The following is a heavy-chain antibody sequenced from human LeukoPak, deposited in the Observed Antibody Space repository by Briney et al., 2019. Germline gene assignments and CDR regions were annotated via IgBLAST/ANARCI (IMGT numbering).Heavy chain of an antibody. J-gene: IGHJ4*02. D-gene: IGHD6-13*01. Sequence: PGGSLRLSCAASGFTFNTYAMGWVRQALGKGLEWVSGISFNGGVTDYAGSVKGRFTISRDNSKNTLYLQMNSLRAEDTAIYYCAKRGGSSWYGDFDYWGQGTLVTVSS. V-gene: IGHV3-23*01. CDR3: AKRGGSSWYGDFDY. CDR2: ISFNGGVT. CDR1: GFTFNTYA.